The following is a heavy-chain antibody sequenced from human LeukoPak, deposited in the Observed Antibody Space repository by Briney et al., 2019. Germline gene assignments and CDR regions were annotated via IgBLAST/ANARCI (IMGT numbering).Heavy chain of an antibody. J-gene: IGHJ6*03. Sequence: ASVKVSCKASGYTFTSYDINWVRQATGQGLEWMGGIIPIFGTANYAQKFQGRVTITADKSTSTAYMELSSLRSEDTAVYYCARTPLTPAMVGSYYYYYYMDVWGKGTTVTVSS. CDR2: IIPIFGTA. V-gene: IGHV1-69*06. D-gene: IGHD5-18*01. CDR3: ARTPLTPAMVGSYYYYYYMDV. CDR1: GYTFTSYD.